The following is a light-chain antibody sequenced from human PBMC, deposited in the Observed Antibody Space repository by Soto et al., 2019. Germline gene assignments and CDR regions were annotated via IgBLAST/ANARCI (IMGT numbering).Light chain of an antibody. V-gene: IGKV3-20*01. J-gene: IGKJ4*01. CDR1: QSITQSF. CDR3: QQYASSPLT. CDR2: GAS. Sequence: EIVLTQSPGTLSMSPGERATLSCRASQSITQSFLAWYLQRPGQSPRLLIYGASNRAAGIPGRFSGSGSGTDFSLTISRLEPEDFAVYYCQQYASSPLTFGGGTKVEIK.